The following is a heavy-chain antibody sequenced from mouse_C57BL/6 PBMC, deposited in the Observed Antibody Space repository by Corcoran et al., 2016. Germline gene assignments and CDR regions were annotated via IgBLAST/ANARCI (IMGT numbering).Heavy chain of an antibody. CDR3: ARGHPWFAY. J-gene: IGHJ3*01. V-gene: IGHV3-6*01. Sequence: DVQLQESGPGLVKPSQSLSLTCSVTGYSITSGYYWNWIRQFPGNKLEWMGYISYDGSNNYNPSLKNRISITPDTSKNQFFLKLNSVTTEYTATYYCARGHPWFAYWGQGTLVTVSA. CDR1: GYSITSGYY. D-gene: IGHD3-1*01. CDR2: ISYDGSN.